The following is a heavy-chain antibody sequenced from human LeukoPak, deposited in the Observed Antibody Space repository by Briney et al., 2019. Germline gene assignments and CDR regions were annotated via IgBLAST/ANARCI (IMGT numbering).Heavy chain of an antibody. CDR3: ARDQGVAGYYYYYYMDV. CDR1: GFTFDDYA. CDR2: ISWNSGSI. D-gene: IGHD6-19*01. V-gene: IGHV3-9*01. J-gene: IGHJ6*03. Sequence: GGSLRLSCAASGFTFDDYAMHWVRQAPGKGLEWVSGISWNSGSIGYADSVKGRFTISRDNAKNSLYLQMNSLRAEDTAVYHCARDQGVAGYYYYYYMDVWGKGTTVTVSS.